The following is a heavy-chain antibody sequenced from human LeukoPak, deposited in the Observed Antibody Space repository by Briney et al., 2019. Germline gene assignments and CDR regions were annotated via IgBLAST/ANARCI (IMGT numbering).Heavy chain of an antibody. CDR1: GGSISSYY. D-gene: IGHD4-17*01. V-gene: IGHV4-59*08. CDR3: ARHSTGLISRFDP. CDR2: IYYSGST. Sequence: SETLSLTCTASGGSISSYYWSWIRQPPGKGLEWIGYIYYSGSTNYNPSLKSRVTISVDTSKNQFSLKLSSVTAADTAVYYCARHSTGLISRFDPWGQGTLVTVSS. J-gene: IGHJ5*02.